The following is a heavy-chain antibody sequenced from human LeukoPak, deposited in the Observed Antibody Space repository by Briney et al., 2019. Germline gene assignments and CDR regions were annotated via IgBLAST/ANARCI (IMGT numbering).Heavy chain of an antibody. D-gene: IGHD4-11*01. CDR2: GFASGST. CDR3: ARHDYSNYVRH. Sequence: SETLSPTCTASGGSISSFYWSWIRQPAGKGLEWIGRGFASGSTNYNPSLKSRVTISVDESKNQFSLELKSVTAADTAVYYCARHDYSNYVRHWGQGTLITVSS. V-gene: IGHV4-4*07. CDR1: GGSISSFY. J-gene: IGHJ4*02.